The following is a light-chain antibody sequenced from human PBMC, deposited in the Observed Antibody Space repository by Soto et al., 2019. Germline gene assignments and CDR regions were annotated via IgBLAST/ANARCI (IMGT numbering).Light chain of an antibody. CDR1: QSISSY. J-gene: IGKJ1*01. Sequence: DIQMTQSPSSLSASVGDRVTITCRASQSISSYLNWYQQRPGKAPKLLIYAASSLQSGVPSRFSGSGSATDFTLTISSLQPEDFATYYCQQSYRTPRTFGQGTKVNIK. V-gene: IGKV1-39*01. CDR3: QQSYRTPRT. CDR2: AAS.